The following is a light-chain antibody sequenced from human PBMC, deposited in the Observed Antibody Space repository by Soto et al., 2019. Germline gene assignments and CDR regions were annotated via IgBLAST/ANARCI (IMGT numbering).Light chain of an antibody. CDR3: ATWDDSLNKEV. V-gene: IGLV1-36*01. Sequence: QSVLTQPPSVSGAPRQRVTISCSGSSSNIGNKPVNWYQQLPGKAPKLLIYYDDLLPSGVSDRFSGSKSGTSASLAISGLQSEDEADYYCATWDDSLNKEVFGGATNFTVL. CDR1: SSNIGNKP. CDR2: YDD. J-gene: IGLJ2*01.